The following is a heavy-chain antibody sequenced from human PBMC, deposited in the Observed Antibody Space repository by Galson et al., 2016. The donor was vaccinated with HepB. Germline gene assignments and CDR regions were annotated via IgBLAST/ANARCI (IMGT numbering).Heavy chain of an antibody. J-gene: IGHJ4*02. CDR1: GCSISSGCYS. CDR3: ARGQWGLRFDY. Sequence: TLSLTCAVSGCSISSGCYSWTWIRPPPGQGLEWIGYTYHSGGTSYNPSLKKRVTISLDESKNLFSLKLSSVTAADTAGYYCARGQWGLRFDYWGQGTLVTVSS. CDR2: TYHSGGT. D-gene: IGHD2-15*01. V-gene: IGHV4-30-2*01.